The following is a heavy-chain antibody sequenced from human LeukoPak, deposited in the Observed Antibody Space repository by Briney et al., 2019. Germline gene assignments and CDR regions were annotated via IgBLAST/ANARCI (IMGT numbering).Heavy chain of an antibody. D-gene: IGHD1-26*01. V-gene: IGHV3-21*01. CDR3: ARSGLSDYFDY. CDR1: GVTFSSYS. CDR2: ISSSSSYI. Sequence: GGSLRLSCAASGVTFSSYSMNWVRQAQGKGLEWVSSISSSSSYIYYADSVKGRFTISRDNAKNSLYLQMNSLRAEDTAVYYCARSGLSDYFDYWGQGTLVTVSS. J-gene: IGHJ4*02.